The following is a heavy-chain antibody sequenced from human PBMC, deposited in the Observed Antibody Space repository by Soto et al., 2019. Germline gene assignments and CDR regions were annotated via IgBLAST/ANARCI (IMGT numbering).Heavy chain of an antibody. CDR3: ARADSSGWLFDY. Sequence: PRGSLRRSCAASGFTFSTYVMHWVRQVPGKGLEWAAVILSDGTSKNYADSVKGRFTISRDNSKNTLYIQMNSLRAEDTAVYYCARADSSGWLFDYWGQGTLVTVSS. D-gene: IGHD6-19*01. CDR2: ILSDGTSK. CDR1: GFTFSTYV. J-gene: IGHJ4*02. V-gene: IGHV3-33*01.